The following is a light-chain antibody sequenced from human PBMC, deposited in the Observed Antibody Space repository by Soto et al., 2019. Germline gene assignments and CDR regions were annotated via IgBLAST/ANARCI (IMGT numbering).Light chain of an antibody. CDR2: DAS. J-gene: IGKJ5*01. V-gene: IGKV3-15*01. Sequence: EIVMRQSPATLSVSPWESATLSCMASQSVSSNLAWHQQKPGQAPRILMYDASTRATGISARFSGSGSGTEFTLTISSLQSEDFAVYYCQQYHNWPITFGQGTRLEIK. CDR3: QQYHNWPIT. CDR1: QSVSSN.